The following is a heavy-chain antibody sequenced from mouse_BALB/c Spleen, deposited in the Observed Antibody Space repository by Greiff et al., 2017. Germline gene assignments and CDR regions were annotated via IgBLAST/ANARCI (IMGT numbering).Heavy chain of an antibody. J-gene: IGHJ3*01. CDR1: GYTFSSYW. CDR3: ARKDYGNYRWFAY. Sequence: VQLQQSGAELMKPGASVKISCKATGYTFSSYWIEWVKQRPGHGLEWIGEILPGSGSTNYNEKFKGKATFTADTSSNTAYMQLSSLTSEDSAVYYCARKDYGNYRWFAYWGQGTLVTVSA. V-gene: IGHV1-9*01. CDR2: ILPGSGST. D-gene: IGHD2-1*01.